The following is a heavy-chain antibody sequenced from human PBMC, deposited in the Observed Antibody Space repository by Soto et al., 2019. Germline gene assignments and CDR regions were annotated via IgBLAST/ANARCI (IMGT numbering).Heavy chain of an antibody. D-gene: IGHD4-17*01. V-gene: IGHV3-23*01. CDR2: FASGADDT. Sequence: EVQLSESGGGLVQPGGSLRLSCAATGFNLRANGMSWFRQDPGKGLEWVSSFASGADDTWYADSLEGRFTISRDKSKNTMYLQMNSLRAEDTAIYDCAGHGGYSSLGQGTLVTVSS. J-gene: IGHJ5*02. CDR3: AGHGGYSS. CDR1: GFNLRANG.